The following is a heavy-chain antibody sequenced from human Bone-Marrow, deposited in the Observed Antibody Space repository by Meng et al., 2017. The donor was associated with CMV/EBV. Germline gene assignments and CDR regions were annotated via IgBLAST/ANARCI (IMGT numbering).Heavy chain of an antibody. CDR1: GFTFSSYA. D-gene: IGHD3-9*01. Sequence: GGSLRLSCAASGFTFSSYAMHWVRQAPGKGLEWVAVISYDGSNKYYADSVKGRFTISRDNSKNTLYLQMNSLRAEDTAVYYCARDWTLPYYDILTGYYYYYYYGMDVWGQGTTVTVSS. V-gene: IGHV3-30-3*01. CDR3: ARDWTLPYYDILTGYYYYYYYGMDV. CDR2: ISYDGSNK. J-gene: IGHJ6*02.